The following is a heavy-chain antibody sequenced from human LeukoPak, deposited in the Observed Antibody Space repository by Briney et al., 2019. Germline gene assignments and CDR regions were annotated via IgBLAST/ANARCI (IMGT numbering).Heavy chain of an antibody. CDR1: GHTFTSYY. J-gene: IGHJ4*02. CDR3: ARDKWGGSQGYFDY. D-gene: IGHD1-26*01. V-gene: IGHV1-46*01. CDR2: INPSGGST. Sequence: EASVKVSCKTSGHTFTSYYMHWVRQAPGQGLEWMGIINPSGGSTSSAQKFQGRITMTRDTSTSTVYMELSDLRSEDTAVYFCARDKWGGSQGYFDYWGQGTLVTVSS.